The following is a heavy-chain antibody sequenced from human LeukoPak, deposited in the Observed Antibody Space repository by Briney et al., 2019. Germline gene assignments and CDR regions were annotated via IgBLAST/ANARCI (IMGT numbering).Heavy chain of an antibody. CDR2: IYTSGST. Sequence: PSQTLSLTCTVSGGSISSGSYYWSWIRQPAGKGLEWIGRIYTSGSTNYNPSLKSRVTISVDTSKNQFSLKLSSVTAADTAVYYCARSYSCWSTFDYWGQGTLVTVSS. J-gene: IGHJ4*02. D-gene: IGHD6-19*01. V-gene: IGHV4-61*02. CDR1: GGSISSGSYY. CDR3: ARSYSCWSTFDY.